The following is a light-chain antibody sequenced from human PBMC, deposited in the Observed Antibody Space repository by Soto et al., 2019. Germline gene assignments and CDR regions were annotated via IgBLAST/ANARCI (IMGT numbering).Light chain of an antibody. J-gene: IGKJ2*01. V-gene: IGKV3-15*01. CDR3: QQYNNWPYT. CDR1: QSLSIN. Sequence: EIVLTQSPATLSVSPGERTTVSCRASQSLSINLAWYQQKLGQAPRLLIYGASTRATGIPARFSGSGSGTEFTLTISRLQSEDFAVYYCQQYNNWPYTFGQGTKVDIK. CDR2: GAS.